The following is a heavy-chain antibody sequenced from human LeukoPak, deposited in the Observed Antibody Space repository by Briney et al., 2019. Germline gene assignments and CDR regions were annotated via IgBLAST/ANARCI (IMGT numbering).Heavy chain of an antibody. J-gene: IGHJ5*02. D-gene: IGHD6-13*01. V-gene: IGHV3-30-3*02. CDR2: ISYDGSNK. CDR3: AKNSYIAAARRGWFDT. CDR1: GFTFSSYA. Sequence: GRSLRLSCAGSGFTFSSYAMHWVRQAPGKELEWVGVISYDGSNKYYADSVKGRFTISRDNSKNTLYLQMNSLRAEDTAVYYCAKNSYIAAARRGWFDTWGQGSLVTVSS.